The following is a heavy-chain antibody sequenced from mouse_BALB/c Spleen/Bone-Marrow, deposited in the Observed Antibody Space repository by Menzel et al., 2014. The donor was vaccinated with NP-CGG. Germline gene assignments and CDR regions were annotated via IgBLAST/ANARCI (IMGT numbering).Heavy chain of an antibody. J-gene: IGHJ1*01. CDR1: GFTFSDYY. Sequence: EVKVVESGGGLVQPGGSLRLSRATSGFTFSDYYMSWVRQPPGKALEWLGFIRNKANGYTTEYSASVKGRFTISRDNSQSIRYLQMNTLRAEDSATYYCARDTNYGNYDWYCDVWGAGTTVTVSS. CDR3: ARDTNYGNYDWYCDV. V-gene: IGHV7-3*02. D-gene: IGHD2-1*01. CDR2: IRNKANGYTT.